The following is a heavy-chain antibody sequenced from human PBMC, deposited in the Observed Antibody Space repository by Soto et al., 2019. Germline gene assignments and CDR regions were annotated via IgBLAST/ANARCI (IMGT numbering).Heavy chain of an antibody. CDR2: IYYSGST. V-gene: IGHV4-31*03. CDR1: GGSIGSGGYY. Sequence: LSLTCTVSGGSIGSGGYYWSWIRQHPGKGLEWIGYIYYSGSTYYNPSLKSRVTISVGTSKNQFSLKLSSVTAADTAVYYCARGKITMVRGLDYWGQGTLVTVSS. D-gene: IGHD3-10*01. J-gene: IGHJ4*02. CDR3: ARGKITMVRGLDY.